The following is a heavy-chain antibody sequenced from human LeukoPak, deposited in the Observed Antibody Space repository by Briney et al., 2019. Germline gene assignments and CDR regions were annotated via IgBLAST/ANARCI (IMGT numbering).Heavy chain of an antibody. CDR2: IYTSGST. CDR3: ARDYSGDTYYYYFYMDV. D-gene: IGHD4-17*01. J-gene: IGHJ6*03. V-gene: IGHV4-4*07. Sequence: PSETLSLTCAVYGGSFSGYYWSWIRQPAGKGLEWIGRIYTSGSTNYNPSLKSRVTMSVDTSKNQLSLKLSSVTAADTAVYYCARDYSGDTYYYYFYMDVWGKGTTVTVSS. CDR1: GGSFSGYY.